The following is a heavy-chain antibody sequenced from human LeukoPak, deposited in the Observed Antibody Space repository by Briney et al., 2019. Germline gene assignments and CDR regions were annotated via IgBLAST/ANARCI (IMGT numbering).Heavy chain of an antibody. CDR3: ATEYSSSYFDY. Sequence: GPVKVSCKASGYTFTSYDINWVRQATGQGLEWMGWMNPNSGNTGYAQKFQGRVTMTEDTSTDTAYMELSSLRSEDTAVYYCATEYSSSYFDYWGQGTLVTVSS. J-gene: IGHJ4*02. CDR2: MNPNSGNT. D-gene: IGHD6-6*01. CDR1: GYTFTSYD. V-gene: IGHV1-8*02.